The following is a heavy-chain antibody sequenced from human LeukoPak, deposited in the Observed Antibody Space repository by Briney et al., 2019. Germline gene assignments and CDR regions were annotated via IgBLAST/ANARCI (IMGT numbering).Heavy chain of an antibody. J-gene: IGHJ3*02. CDR3: TRERDSNNWWGHFDI. V-gene: IGHV1-18*01. CDR2: ISPNNGNT. Sequence: ASVKVSCKAFGYTFGTSSISWVRQAPGQRLEWMGWISPNNGNTQYAQGVQGRVTMTTDTSRSTAYMELRSLRSDDTAVYYCTRERDSNNWWGHFDIWGQGTMVTVSS. D-gene: IGHD1-1*01. CDR1: GYTFGTSS.